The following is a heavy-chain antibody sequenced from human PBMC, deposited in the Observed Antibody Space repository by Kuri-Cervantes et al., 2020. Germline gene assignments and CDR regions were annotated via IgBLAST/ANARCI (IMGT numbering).Heavy chain of an antibody. Sequence: GESLKISCAASGFTFSSYDMNWVRQAPGKGLEWLSFITTRSSTTYHADSVKGRFTISRDNAKNSLYLQLNSLRDEDTAVYYCARDRSGGSFDYWGQGTLVTVS. CDR3: ARDRSGGSFDY. CDR2: ITTRSSTT. V-gene: IGHV3-48*02. CDR1: GFTFSSYD. J-gene: IGHJ4*02. D-gene: IGHD1-26*01.